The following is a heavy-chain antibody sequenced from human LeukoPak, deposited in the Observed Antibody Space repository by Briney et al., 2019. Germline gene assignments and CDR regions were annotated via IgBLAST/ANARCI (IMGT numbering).Heavy chain of an antibody. CDR1: GFTVSNNY. CDR2: ISSGGST. J-gene: IGHJ4*02. CDR3: ARDNTWYGVFDY. V-gene: IGHV3-66*01. Sequence: PGGSLRLSCAASGFTVSNNYMTWVRQAPGKGLEWVSIISSGGSTYYSDSVKGRFTISRDNSKNTVFLQMNSLSAEDTAVYFCARDNTWYGVFDYWGQGTLVTVSS. D-gene: IGHD2-8*01.